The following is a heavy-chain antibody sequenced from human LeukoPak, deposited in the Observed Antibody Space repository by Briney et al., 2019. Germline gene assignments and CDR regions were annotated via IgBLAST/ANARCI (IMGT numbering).Heavy chain of an antibody. Sequence: SGTLSLTCGVSGGSITSSNWWTWVRQPPGKGLEWIGEIYHSGSTNYNPSLKTRVTISVDKSNNQFSLKLNSVTAADTAVYYCARRRGYYFDYWGQGTLVTVSS. CDR3: ARRRGYYFDY. V-gene: IGHV4-4*02. CDR2: IYHSGST. J-gene: IGHJ4*02. CDR1: GGSITSSNW.